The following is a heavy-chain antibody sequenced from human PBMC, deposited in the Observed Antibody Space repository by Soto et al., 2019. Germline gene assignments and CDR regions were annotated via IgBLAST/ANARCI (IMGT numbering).Heavy chain of an antibody. CDR2: TYYAGST. CDR1: GGSISSYY. D-gene: IGHD2-8*01. J-gene: IGHJ4*02. CDR3: ASRYCINGVCYFDY. V-gene: IGHV4-59*01. Sequence: PSETLSLTCTVSGGSISSYYWSWIRQPPGKGLEWIGYTYYAGSTNYNPSLKSRVTISVDTSKNQFSLKLSSVTAADTAVYYCASRYCINGVCYFDYWGQGALVTVSS.